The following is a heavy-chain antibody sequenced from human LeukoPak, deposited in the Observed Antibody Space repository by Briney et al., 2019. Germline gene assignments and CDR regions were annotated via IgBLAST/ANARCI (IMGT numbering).Heavy chain of an antibody. Sequence: PGGSLRLSCAASGFTFSSYGMHWVRQAPGKGLEWVAFIRYDGSNKYYADSVKGRFTISRDNSKNTLYLQMNSLRDEDTAVYYCAKGYDFWSGYVRSYMDVWGKGTTVTVSS. CDR3: AKGYDFWSGYVRSYMDV. CDR1: GFTFSSYG. CDR2: IRYDGSNK. D-gene: IGHD3-3*01. V-gene: IGHV3-30*02. J-gene: IGHJ6*03.